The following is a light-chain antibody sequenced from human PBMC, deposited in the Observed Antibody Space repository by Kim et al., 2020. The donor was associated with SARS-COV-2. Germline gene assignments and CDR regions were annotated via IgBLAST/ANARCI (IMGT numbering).Light chain of an antibody. CDR2: GNS. V-gene: IGLV1-40*01. J-gene: IGLJ1*01. CDR1: TSNIRADYD. Sequence: QSSSRSRAGGTSNIRADYDVNGYQRLPGTAPKLLIYGNSNRPSGVPDRFSGSKSGTSASLAITGLQAEDEADYYCQSYDSSLSGYVFGTGTKVTVL. CDR3: QSYDSSLSGYV.